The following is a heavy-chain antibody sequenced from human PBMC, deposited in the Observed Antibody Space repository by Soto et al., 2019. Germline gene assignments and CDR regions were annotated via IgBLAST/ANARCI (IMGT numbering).Heavy chain of an antibody. CDR3: ARDLGYCSGGSCHDY. Sequence: ASVKVSCKASGYTFTSYGISWVRQAPGQGLEWMGWISAYNGNTNYAQKLQGRVTITADKSTSTAYMELSSLRSEDTAVYYCARDLGYCSGGSCHDYWGQGTLVTVSS. D-gene: IGHD2-15*01. J-gene: IGHJ4*02. V-gene: IGHV1-18*01. CDR1: GYTFTSYG. CDR2: ISAYNGNT.